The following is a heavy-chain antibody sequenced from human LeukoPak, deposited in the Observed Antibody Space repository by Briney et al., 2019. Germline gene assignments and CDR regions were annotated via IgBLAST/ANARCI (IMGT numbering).Heavy chain of an antibody. D-gene: IGHD1-26*01. V-gene: IGHV1-69*04. Sequence: SVNVFCKASGGTFSSYAISWVRQAAGQGLERMGRIIPILGIANYAQKFQGRVTITADKSTSTAYMELSSLRSEDTAVYYCARGRIVGATEYYYYGMDVWGQGTTVTVSS. CDR3: ARGRIVGATEYYYYGMDV. CDR1: GGTFSSYA. J-gene: IGHJ6*02. CDR2: IIPILGIA.